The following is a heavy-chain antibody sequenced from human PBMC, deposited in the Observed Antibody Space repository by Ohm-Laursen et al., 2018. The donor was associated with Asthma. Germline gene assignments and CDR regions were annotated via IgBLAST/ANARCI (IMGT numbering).Heavy chain of an antibody. CDR2: ISPSSYNT. CDR1: GYTFTNYG. Sequence: ASVLVSCKASGYTFTNYGLSWVRQAPGQGLEWMGWISPSSYNTNYAQNLRGRVTMTTDTSTSTAYMELRSLTSDDTAVYYCARDVDSSGYYAHYWGQGTLVTVSS. V-gene: IGHV1-18*01. D-gene: IGHD3-22*01. J-gene: IGHJ4*02. CDR3: ARDVDSSGYYAHY.